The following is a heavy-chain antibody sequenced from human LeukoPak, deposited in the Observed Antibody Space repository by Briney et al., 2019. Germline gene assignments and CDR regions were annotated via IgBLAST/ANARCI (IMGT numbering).Heavy chain of an antibody. V-gene: IGHV4-30-4*01. Sequence: SETLSLTCTVSGGSISSGDYYWSWIRQPPGKGLEWIGYIYYSGSTYYNPSLKSRVTISVDTSRNQFSLKLSSVTAADTAMYYCASSPRYGGSFDYWGQGTLVTVSS. CDR1: GGSISSGDYY. J-gene: IGHJ4*02. D-gene: IGHD4-23*01. CDR2: IYYSGST. CDR3: ASSPRYGGSFDY.